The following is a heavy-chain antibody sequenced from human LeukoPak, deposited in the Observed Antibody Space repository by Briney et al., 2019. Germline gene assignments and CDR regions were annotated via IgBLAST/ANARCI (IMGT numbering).Heavy chain of an antibody. CDR2: IYYSGST. Sequence: SETLSLTCTVSGGSISSYYWSWIRQPPGKGLEWIGSIYYSGSTYYNPSLKSRVTISVDTSKNQFSLKLSSVTAADTAVYYCARVRYYDSSGYYWNYYYYYMDVWGKGTTVTVSS. V-gene: IGHV4-39*07. D-gene: IGHD3-22*01. J-gene: IGHJ6*03. CDR3: ARVRYYDSSGYYWNYYYYYMDV. CDR1: GGSISSYY.